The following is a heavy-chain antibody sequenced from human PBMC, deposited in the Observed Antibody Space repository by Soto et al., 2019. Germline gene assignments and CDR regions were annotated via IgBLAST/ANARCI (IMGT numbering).Heavy chain of an antibody. D-gene: IGHD3-22*01. CDR2: FDPEDGET. Sequence: ASVKVSCKVSGYTLTQLSMHWVRQAPGKGLDWMGGFDPEDGETIYAQKFQGRVTMTEDTSTDTAYMELSSLRSEDTAVYYCARDYYKYYDSSGYYQSPAYWGQGTLVTVSS. CDR3: ARDYYKYYDSSGYYQSPAY. V-gene: IGHV1-24*01. J-gene: IGHJ4*02. CDR1: GYTLTQLS.